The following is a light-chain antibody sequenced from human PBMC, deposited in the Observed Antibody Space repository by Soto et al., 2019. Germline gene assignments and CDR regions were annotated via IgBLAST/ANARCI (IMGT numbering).Light chain of an antibody. CDR3: QQSYISPHP. V-gene: IGKV1-39*01. CDR1: QSVDNY. J-gene: IGKJ1*01. CDR2: AAS. Sequence: QKTKCSSAVASSKSVKVGVRRRASQSVDNYLKWYQQKPGKAPGLLIYAASTLQSGVPSRFSASGSGTDFTLTISSLQPEDFATYSCQQSYISPHPVGQGTKVDIK.